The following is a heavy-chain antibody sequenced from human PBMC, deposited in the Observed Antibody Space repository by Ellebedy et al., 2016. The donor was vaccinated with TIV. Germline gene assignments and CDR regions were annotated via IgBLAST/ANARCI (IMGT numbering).Heavy chain of an antibody. Sequence: GSLRLXXAVSGGSISSSNWWSWDRQPPGKGLEWIGEIYHSGSTNYNPSLKSRVTISVDKSKNQFSLKLSSVTAADTAVYYCARTRYLGIAAGMNWFDPWGQGTLVTVSS. CDR3: ARTRYLGIAAGMNWFDP. V-gene: IGHV4-4*02. J-gene: IGHJ5*02. CDR1: GGSISSSNW. CDR2: IYHSGST. D-gene: IGHD6-13*01.